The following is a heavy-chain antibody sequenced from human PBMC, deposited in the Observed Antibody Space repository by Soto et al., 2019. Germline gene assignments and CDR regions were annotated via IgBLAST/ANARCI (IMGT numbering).Heavy chain of an antibody. CDR1: GFAFSVSA. J-gene: IGHJ5*02. V-gene: IGHV3-73*01. CDR2: IRSKGHNYAT. Sequence: GGSLRLSCEASGFAFSVSAMYWVRQASGKGPEWVGRIRSKGHNYATEYAASVKGRFTISRDDSKNTAYLQMNSLQTEDTAVYDCTRDLFSYDNRGILWVDPWGPGTLVTV. CDR3: TRDLFSYDNRGILWVDP. D-gene: IGHD3-9*01.